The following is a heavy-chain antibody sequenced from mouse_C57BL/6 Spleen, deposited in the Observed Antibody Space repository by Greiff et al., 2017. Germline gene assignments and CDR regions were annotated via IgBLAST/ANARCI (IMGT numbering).Heavy chain of an antibody. CDR3: ARADGYYLYYFDY. J-gene: IGHJ2*01. Sequence: EVQLQESGPGLVKPSQSLSLTCSVTGYSITSGYYWNWIRQFPGNKLEWMGYISYDGSNNYNPSLKNRISITRDTSKNQFFLKLNSVTTEDTATYYCARADGYYLYYFDYWGQGTTLTVSS. D-gene: IGHD2-3*01. CDR2: ISYDGSN. CDR1: GYSITSGYY. V-gene: IGHV3-6*01.